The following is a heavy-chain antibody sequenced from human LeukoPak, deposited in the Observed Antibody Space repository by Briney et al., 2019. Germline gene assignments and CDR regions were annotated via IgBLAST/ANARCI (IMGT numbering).Heavy chain of an antibody. Sequence: GGSLRLSCAASGFTFSGFFMHWIRQAPGRGLEYVSAINGNGDKTFYTDSVRGRFTIFRDNSKNTLFLQMGSLRGEDTALYFCARIGMENFYDLWGQGTLVTVSS. J-gene: IGHJ5*02. CDR3: ARIGMENFYDL. CDR2: INGNGDKT. CDR1: GFTFSGFF. D-gene: IGHD2/OR15-2a*01. V-gene: IGHV3-64*02.